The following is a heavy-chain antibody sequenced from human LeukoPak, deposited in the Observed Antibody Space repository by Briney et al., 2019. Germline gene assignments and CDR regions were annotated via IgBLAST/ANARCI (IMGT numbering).Heavy chain of an antibody. CDR2: ISGSGATT. J-gene: IGHJ6*03. Sequence: LTGGSLRLSCAASGFTFSNYAMSWVRQAPGKGLEWVSAISGSGATTYYADSVKGRFTISRDNSKNTLYLQMNSLRAEDTAVYYCAKGPLYYDILRWGENYMDVWGKGTTVTVSS. V-gene: IGHV3-23*01. CDR1: GFTFSNYA. D-gene: IGHD3-9*01. CDR3: AKGPLYYDILRWGENYMDV.